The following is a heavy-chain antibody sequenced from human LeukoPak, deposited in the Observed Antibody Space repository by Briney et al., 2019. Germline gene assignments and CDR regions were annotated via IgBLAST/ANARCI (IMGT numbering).Heavy chain of an antibody. CDR1: GFTFSSYA. D-gene: IGHD6-6*01. CDR2: ISYDGSNK. V-gene: IGHV3-30-3*01. CDR3: ARGKQLVAY. J-gene: IGHJ4*02. Sequence: PGGSLRLSCAASGFTFSSYAMHWDRQAPGKGLEWVAVISYDGSNKYYADSVKGRFTISRDNSKNTLYLQMNSLRAEDTAVYYCARGKQLVAYWGQGTLVTVST.